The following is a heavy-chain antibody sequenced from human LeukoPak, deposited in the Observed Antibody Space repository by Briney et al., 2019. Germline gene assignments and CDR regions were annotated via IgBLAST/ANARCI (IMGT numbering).Heavy chain of an antibody. CDR2: IRYDGSNK. CDR1: GFTFSSYG. Sequence: GGSLRLSCAASGFTFSSYGMHWVRQAPGKGLEWVAFIRYDGSNKYYADSVKGRFTISRDNSKNTLYLQMNSLRAEDTAVYYCAKFKGAVATTVDYWGQGTLVTVSS. J-gene: IGHJ4*02. D-gene: IGHD5-12*01. CDR3: AKFKGAVATTVDY. V-gene: IGHV3-30*02.